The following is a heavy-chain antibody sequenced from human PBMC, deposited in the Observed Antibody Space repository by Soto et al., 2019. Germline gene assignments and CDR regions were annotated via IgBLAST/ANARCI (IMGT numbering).Heavy chain of an antibody. Sequence: ASVKVSCKASGYTFTDYYMPWVRQAPGQGLEWMGWINPNSGGTNYAQKFQGWVTMTRDTSISTAYMELSRLRSDDTAVYYCARQDGYSYGYYFVYWGQGTLVTVSS. D-gene: IGHD5-18*01. CDR3: ARQDGYSYGYYFVY. V-gene: IGHV1-2*04. CDR1: GYTFTDYY. CDR2: INPNSGGT. J-gene: IGHJ4*02.